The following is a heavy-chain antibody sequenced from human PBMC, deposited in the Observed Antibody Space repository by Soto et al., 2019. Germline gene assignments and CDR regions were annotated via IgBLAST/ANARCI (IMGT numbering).Heavy chain of an antibody. Sequence: QVQLQQWGAGLLKPSETLTLTCAVYGGSFSGYYLSWIRQPPGKGLEWIGESKHSGSTNYNPSLKSRATISGDTSKNQFSLKLSSVTAADTAVYYCATIWYSSSWYPSSWFDPWGQGTLVTVSS. CDR1: GGSFSGYY. J-gene: IGHJ5*02. CDR2: SKHSGST. D-gene: IGHD6-13*01. V-gene: IGHV4-34*01. CDR3: ATIWYSSSWYPSSWFDP.